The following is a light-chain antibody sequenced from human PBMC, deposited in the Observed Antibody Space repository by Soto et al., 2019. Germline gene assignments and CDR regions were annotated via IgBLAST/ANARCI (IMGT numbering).Light chain of an antibody. CDR3: QQFNDWPRT. CDR2: DAS. Sequence: EIVITQSPATVSVSPGEGATLSCRASQNIRSHLAWYQQKPGQSPRLLMYDASNRANGVPAMFSGSGSGTEFTLTISTLRPEDFAVYYCQQFNDWPRTFGQGTKVEIK. J-gene: IGKJ1*01. CDR1: QNIRSH. V-gene: IGKV3-15*01.